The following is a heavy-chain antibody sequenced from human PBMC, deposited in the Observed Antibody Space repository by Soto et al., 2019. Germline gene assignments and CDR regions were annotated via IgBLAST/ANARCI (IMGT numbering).Heavy chain of an antibody. CDR3: ARVSGSYHYGMDV. J-gene: IGHJ6*02. CDR1: GGSISSGDYS. D-gene: IGHD1-26*01. Sequence: SETLSLSCAVSGGSISSGDYSWNWIRQPPGKGLEWIGYIYYGGSTYYNPSLQSRVTISVDTSKNQFSLKLSSVTAADSAVYYCARVSGSYHYGMDVWGQGTTVTVSS. V-gene: IGHV4-30-2*01. CDR2: IYYGGST.